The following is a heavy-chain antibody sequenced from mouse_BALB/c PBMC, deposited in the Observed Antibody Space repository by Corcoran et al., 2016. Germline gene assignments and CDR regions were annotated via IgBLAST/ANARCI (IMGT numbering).Heavy chain of an antibody. J-gene: IGHJ2*01. CDR2: IWWDDDK. CDR3: ARSYDYYFDY. Sequence: QVTLKESGPGILKPSLTLSLNWSFSGFTLSTCGMGGGWLRQPSGKGVEWLAHIWWDDDKYSNPSLKSQLTISKDTSRNQVFLKITSVDTADTATYYCARSYDYYFDYWGQGTTLTVSS. V-gene: IGHV8-8*01. D-gene: IGHD2-4*01. CDR1: GFTLSTCGMG.